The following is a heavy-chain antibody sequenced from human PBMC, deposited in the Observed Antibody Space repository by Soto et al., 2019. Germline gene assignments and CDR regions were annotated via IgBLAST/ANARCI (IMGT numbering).Heavy chain of an antibody. J-gene: IGHJ5*02. CDR1: GYTFTSYD. CDR3: ARAAAAGTWFDP. Sequence: QVQLVQSGAEVKKPGASVKVSCKASGYTFTSYDINWVRQATGQGLEWMGWMNPNSSNTGYAQKFQGRVTKTRNTSIRTAYMELSSLRSENTAVYYCARAAAAGTWFDPWGQGTLVTVSS. CDR2: MNPNSSNT. D-gene: IGHD6-13*01. V-gene: IGHV1-8*01.